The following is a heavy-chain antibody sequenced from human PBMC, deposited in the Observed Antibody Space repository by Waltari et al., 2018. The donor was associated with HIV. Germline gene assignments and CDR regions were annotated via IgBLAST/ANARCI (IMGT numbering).Heavy chain of an antibody. J-gene: IGHJ5*02. V-gene: IGHV4-34*01. CDR3: ARGRRRPEQLVIIHGNWFDP. D-gene: IGHD3-9*01. CDR2: INHSGST. CDR1: GGSFSGYY. Sequence: QVQLQQWGAGLLKPSETLSLTCAVYGGSFSGYYWSWIRQPPGKGLEWIGEINHSGSTNHNPSLKSRVTISVDTSKNQFSLKLSSVTAADTAVYYCARGRRRPEQLVIIHGNWFDPWGQGTLVTVSS.